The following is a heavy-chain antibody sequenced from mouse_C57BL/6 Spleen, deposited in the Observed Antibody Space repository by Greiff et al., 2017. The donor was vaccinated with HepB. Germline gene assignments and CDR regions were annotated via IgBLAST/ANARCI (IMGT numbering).Heavy chain of an antibody. D-gene: IGHD1-1*01. CDR2: IDPEDGET. CDR3: AREITTVVATFDY. V-gene: IGHV14-2*01. CDR1: GFNIKDYY. Sequence: VHVKQSGAELVKPGASVKLSCTASGFNIKDYYMHWVKQRTEQGLEWIGRIDPEDGETKSAPKFQGKATITADTSSNTAYLQLSSLTSEDTAVYYCAREITTVVATFDYWGQGTTLTVSS. J-gene: IGHJ2*01.